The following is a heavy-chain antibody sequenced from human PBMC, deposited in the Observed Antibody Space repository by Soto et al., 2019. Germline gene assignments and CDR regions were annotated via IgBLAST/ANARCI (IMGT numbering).Heavy chain of an antibody. CDR2: IYYSGST. J-gene: IGHJ5*02. CDR3: ARDLSGYYGSGSYENWFDP. D-gene: IGHD3-10*01. Sequence: QVQLQASGPGLVKPSQTLSLTCTVSGGSISSGGYYWSWIRQPPGKGLEWIGYIYYSGSTYYNPSHKGQVTISVVTSKNQCSLKLSSVTAADTAVYYCARDLSGYYGSGSYENWFDPWGQGTLVTVSS. V-gene: IGHV4-31*01. CDR1: GGSISSGGYY.